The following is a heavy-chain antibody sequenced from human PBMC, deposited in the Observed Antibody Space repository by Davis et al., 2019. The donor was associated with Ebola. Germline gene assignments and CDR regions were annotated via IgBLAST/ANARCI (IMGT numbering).Heavy chain of an antibody. Sequence: GGSLRLSCAASGFTLSSYSMNWIRQVPGKGLEWVSYISSSSKTIYYADSVKGRFTISRDNSKNTLFLQMNSLRAEDTAVYYCAKEGSTWYPYFDSWGQGTLVTVSP. CDR3: AKEGSTWYPYFDS. V-gene: IGHV3-48*01. CDR1: GFTLSSYS. J-gene: IGHJ4*02. CDR2: ISSSSKTI. D-gene: IGHD6-13*01.